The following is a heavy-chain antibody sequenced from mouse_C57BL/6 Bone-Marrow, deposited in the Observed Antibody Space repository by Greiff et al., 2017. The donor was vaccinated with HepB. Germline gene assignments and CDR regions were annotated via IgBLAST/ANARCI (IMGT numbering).Heavy chain of an antibody. V-gene: IGHV1-52*01. CDR1: GYTFTSYW. CDR2: IDPSDSET. D-gene: IGHD2-4*01. Sequence: QVQLQQPGAELVRPGSSVKLSCKASGYTFTSYWMHWVKQRPIQGLEWIGNIDPSDSETHYNQKFKDKATLTVDKSSSTAYMQLSSLTSEDSAAYYCASYDYGGFAYWGQGTLVTVSA. CDR3: ASYDYGGFAY. J-gene: IGHJ3*01.